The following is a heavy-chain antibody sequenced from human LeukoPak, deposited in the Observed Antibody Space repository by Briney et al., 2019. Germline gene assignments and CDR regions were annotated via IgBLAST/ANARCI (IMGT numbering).Heavy chain of an antibody. CDR2: IKSDESVT. CDR1: GFTFSSYW. CDR3: AGTWYSDNNVDP. J-gene: IGHJ5*02. V-gene: IGHV3-74*01. Sequence: PGGSLRLSCAASGFTFSSYWMQWVRQAPGKGLMWVSRIKSDESVTSYADSVKGRFTISRDNAKNTLYLQMNSLRAEDTAVYCCAGTWYSDNNVDPWGQGTLVTVSS. D-gene: IGHD6-13*01.